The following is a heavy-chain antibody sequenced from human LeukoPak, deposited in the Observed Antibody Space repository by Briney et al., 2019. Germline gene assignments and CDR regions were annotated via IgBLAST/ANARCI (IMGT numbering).Heavy chain of an antibody. CDR2: IDGSGGST. J-gene: IGHJ5*02. CDR1: GFTFSSYG. Sequence: AGGSLRLSCAASGFTFSSYGMSWVRQAPGKGLEWVSYIDGSGGSTNYADSVKGRFTISRDNSKNTLYLQMNSLRVEDTAIYYCAKENWYLYDNNWYKTWFDPWGQGTLVTVSS. D-gene: IGHD1/OR15-1a*01. V-gene: IGHV3-23*01. CDR3: AKENWYLYDNNWYKTWFDP.